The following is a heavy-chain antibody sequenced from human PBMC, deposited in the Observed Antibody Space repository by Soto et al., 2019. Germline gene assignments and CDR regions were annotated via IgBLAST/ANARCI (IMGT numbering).Heavy chain of an antibody. V-gene: IGHV1-69*12. CDR3: AKEDGAAFKS. J-gene: IGHJ4*02. Sequence: QVHLVQSGAEMKKPGSSVKVSCKVSGGDLTNSGISWVRQAPGQGLEWMGGIFPLVAMVDYSQKFQGRVTITADESTNTAYMDLGSLRSEATAVYYCAKEDGAAFKSGGQGTLVIVSS. CDR2: IFPLVAMV. CDR1: GGDLTNSG. D-gene: IGHD1-26*01.